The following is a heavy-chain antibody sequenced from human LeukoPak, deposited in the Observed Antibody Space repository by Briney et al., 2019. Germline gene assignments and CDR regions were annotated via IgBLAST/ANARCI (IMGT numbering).Heavy chain of an antibody. Sequence: GGSLRLSCAASGFTFSSYEMNWVRQAPGKGLEWVSYISSSGSTIYYADSVKGRFTISRDNAKNSLYLQMNSLRAEDTAVYYCAREDYDYVWGSYRYQYYFDYWGQGTLVTVSS. CDR2: ISSSGSTI. D-gene: IGHD3-16*02. J-gene: IGHJ4*02. CDR1: GFTFSSYE. CDR3: AREDYDYVWGSYRYQYYFDY. V-gene: IGHV3-48*03.